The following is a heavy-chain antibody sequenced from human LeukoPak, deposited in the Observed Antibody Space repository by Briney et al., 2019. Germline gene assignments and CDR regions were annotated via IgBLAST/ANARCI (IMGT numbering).Heavy chain of an antibody. CDR2: IYHSGST. CDR3: ARGEFRVVKFTRFDP. D-gene: IGHD3-22*01. J-gene: IGHJ5*02. Sequence: SETLSLTCTVSGYSISSGYYWGWIRQPPGKGLERIGSIYHSGSTYYNPSLKSRVTISVDTSKNQFSLKLSSVTAADTAVYYCARGEFRVVKFTRFDPWGQGTLVTVSS. CDR1: GYSISSGYY. V-gene: IGHV4-38-2*02.